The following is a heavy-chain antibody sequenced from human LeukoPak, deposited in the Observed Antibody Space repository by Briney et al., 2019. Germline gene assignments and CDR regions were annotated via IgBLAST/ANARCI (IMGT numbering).Heavy chain of an antibody. Sequence: SETLSLTCTVFDYSISSGYFWTWIRQPPGKGLEWIGSIFHTGSSYYNPSLKSPVAISVDTSKNQFSLELSSVTAADTAVYYCARDLGLTISDNWFDHWGQGTLVTVSS. D-gene: IGHD3-3*01. CDR2: IFHTGSS. J-gene: IGHJ5*02. V-gene: IGHV4-38-2*02. CDR1: DYSISSGYF. CDR3: ARDLGLTISDNWFDH.